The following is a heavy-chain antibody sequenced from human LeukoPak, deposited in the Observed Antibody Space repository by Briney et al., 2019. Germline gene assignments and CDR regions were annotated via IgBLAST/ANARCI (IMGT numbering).Heavy chain of an antibody. J-gene: IGHJ5*02. CDR3: AKDLSSTRPSGFDP. CDR1: GFTFSSYG. Sequence: GGSLRLSCAASGFTFSSYGMHWVRQAPGKGLEWVATISYDGSNKYYADSVKGRFTISRDNSKNTLYLQMNSLRAEDTAVYYCAKDLSSTRPSGFDPWGQGTLVTVSS. D-gene: IGHD2-2*01. V-gene: IGHV3-30*04. CDR2: ISYDGSNK.